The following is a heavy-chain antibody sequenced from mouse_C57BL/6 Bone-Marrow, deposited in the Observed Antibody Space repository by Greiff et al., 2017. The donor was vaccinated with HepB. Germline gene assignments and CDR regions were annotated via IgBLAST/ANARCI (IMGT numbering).Heavy chain of an antibody. CDR1: GYTFTSYW. CDR3: AALRDYAMDY. D-gene: IGHD1-1*01. J-gene: IGHJ4*01. V-gene: IGHV1-50*01. Sequence: QVHVKQPGAELVKPGASVKLSCKASGYTFTSYWMQWVKQRPGQGLEWIGEIDPSDSYTNYNQKFKGKATLTVDTSSSTAYMQLSSLTSEDSAVYYCAALRDYAMDYWGQGTSVTVSS. CDR2: IDPSDSYT.